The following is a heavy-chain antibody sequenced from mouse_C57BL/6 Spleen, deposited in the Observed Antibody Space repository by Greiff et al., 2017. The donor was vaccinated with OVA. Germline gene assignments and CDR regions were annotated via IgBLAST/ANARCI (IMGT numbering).Heavy chain of an antibody. V-gene: IGHV2-4*01. J-gene: IGHJ2*01. CDR3: AKGREDYVDY. Sequence: QVQLQQSGPGLVQPSQSLSITCTVSGFSLTSYGVHWVRQPPGKGLEWLGVIWSGGSTDYNAAFISRLSISKDNSKSQVFFKMNSLQADDTAIYYCAKGREDYVDYRGQGTTLTVSS. CDR1: GFSLTSYG. CDR2: IWSGGST.